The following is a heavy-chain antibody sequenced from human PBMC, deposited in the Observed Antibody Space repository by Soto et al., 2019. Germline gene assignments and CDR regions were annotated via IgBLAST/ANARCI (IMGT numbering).Heavy chain of an antibody. J-gene: IGHJ5*02. V-gene: IGHV4-34*01. Sequence: SETPSLTCAVCGGSFSGYYWGWIRQHPGKGLEWIGEINHSGSTNYNPSLKSRVTISVDTSKNQFSLKLSPVTAADTAVYYCARVRLGSSWYGWPHKNNWFDPWGQGTLVTVSS. CDR3: ARVRLGSSWYGWPHKNNWFDP. D-gene: IGHD6-13*01. CDR2: INHSGST. CDR1: GGSFSGYY.